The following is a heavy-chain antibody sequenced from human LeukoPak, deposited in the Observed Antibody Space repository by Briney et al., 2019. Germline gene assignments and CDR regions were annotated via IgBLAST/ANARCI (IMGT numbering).Heavy chain of an antibody. D-gene: IGHD3-22*01. V-gene: IGHV4-59*12. CDR2: IYHSGST. Sequence: PSETLSLTCTVSGGSISSYYWSWIRQPPGKGLEWIGYIYHSGSTYYNPSLKSRVTISVDRSKNQFSLKLSSVTAADTAVYYCARDNYYDSSGYYPLWGQGTLVTVSS. CDR1: GGSISSYY. CDR3: ARDNYYDSSGYYPL. J-gene: IGHJ4*02.